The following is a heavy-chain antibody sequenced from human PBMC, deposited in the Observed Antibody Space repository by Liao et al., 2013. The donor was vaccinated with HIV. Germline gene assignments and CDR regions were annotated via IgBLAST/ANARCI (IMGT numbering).Heavy chain of an antibody. CDR1: GGSINSGNYY. D-gene: IGHD6-13*01. CDR3: ARAGDGYSSSWYLDAFDI. J-gene: IGHJ3*02. Sequence: QVQLQESGPGLVKPSQTLSLTCSVSGGSINSGNYYWSWIRQSAGKELEWIGRRHTGGRTDYNPSLKSRVTISVDATKNQFSLKVTSVTAADTAVYYCARAGDGYSSSWYLDAFDIWGQGTMVTVSS. V-gene: IGHV4-61*02. CDR2: RHTGGRT.